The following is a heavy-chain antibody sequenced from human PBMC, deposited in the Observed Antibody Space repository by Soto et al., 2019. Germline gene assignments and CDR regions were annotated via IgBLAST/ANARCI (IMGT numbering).Heavy chain of an antibody. CDR1: GYTFTSYY. J-gene: IGHJ4*02. CDR3: ARGGGIVVVTAPYDY. D-gene: IGHD2-21*02. Sequence: ASVKVSCKASGYTFTSYYMNWVRQAPGQGLEWLGIINPSGGYTTYAQRFLGRVTMTSDTSTSTVHMELGRLTSEDTAVYYCARGGGIVVVTAPYDYWGQGTLVTVSS. V-gene: IGHV1-46*03. CDR2: INPSGGYT.